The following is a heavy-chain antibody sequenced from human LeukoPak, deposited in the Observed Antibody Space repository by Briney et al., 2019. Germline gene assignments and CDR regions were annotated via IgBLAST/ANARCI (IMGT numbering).Heavy chain of an antibody. V-gene: IGHV4-59*01. CDR3: AREASSGSYYSTYYFDY. J-gene: IGHJ4*02. CDR2: IYYSGST. Sequence: SETLSLTCTVSGGSIRSYYWSWIRQPPGKGLEWIGYIYYSGSTNYNPSLKSRVTISVDTPKNQFSLKLTSVTAADTAVYYCAREASSGSYYSTYYFDYWGQGTLVTVSS. D-gene: IGHD3-10*01. CDR1: GGSIRSYY.